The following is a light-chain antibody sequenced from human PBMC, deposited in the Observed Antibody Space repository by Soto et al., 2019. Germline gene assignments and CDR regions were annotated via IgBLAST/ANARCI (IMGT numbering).Light chain of an antibody. CDR1: QSVSTS. CDR2: DAS. Sequence: EVVLTQSPATLSLSPGERATLSCRASQSVSTSLAWYQQRPGQAPRLLIYDASKRATGTPARFGGSGSATDFTLTISSLEPEDFAVYYCQHRYNWPLTFGGGTKVEIK. CDR3: QHRYNWPLT. J-gene: IGKJ4*01. V-gene: IGKV3-11*01.